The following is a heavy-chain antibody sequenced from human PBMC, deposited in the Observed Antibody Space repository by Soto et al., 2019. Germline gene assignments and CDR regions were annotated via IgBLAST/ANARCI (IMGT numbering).Heavy chain of an antibody. CDR2: IYNSGST. J-gene: IGHJ6*02. Sequence: SETLYLTCTVSSCSIRSSSYYWGWIRQPTGKKLERIGRIYNSGSTYYNPSLKNRVTISVDTSKNQFSLKLSSVTVADTAVYYCASRSDIYYYYGMDVWGQGTTVT. D-gene: IGHD3-9*01. CDR3: ASRSDIYYYYGMDV. V-gene: IGHV4-39*01. CDR1: SCSIRSSSYY.